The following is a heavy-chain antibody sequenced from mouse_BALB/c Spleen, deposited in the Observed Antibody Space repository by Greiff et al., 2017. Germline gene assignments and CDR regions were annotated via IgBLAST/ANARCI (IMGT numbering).Heavy chain of an antibody. V-gene: IGHV1-54*01. Sequence: QVQLKQSGAELVRPGTSVKVSCKASGYAFTNYLIEWVKQRPGQGLEWIGVINPGSGGTNYNEKFKGKATLTADKSSSTAYMQLSSLTSDDSAVYFCARRDRSGYFDYWGQGTTLTVSS. J-gene: IGHJ2*01. D-gene: IGHD3-2*01. CDR3: ARRDRSGYFDY. CDR1: GYAFTNYL. CDR2: INPGSGGT.